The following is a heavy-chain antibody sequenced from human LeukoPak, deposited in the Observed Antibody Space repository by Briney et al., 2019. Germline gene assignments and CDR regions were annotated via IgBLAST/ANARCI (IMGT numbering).Heavy chain of an antibody. D-gene: IGHD1-26*01. CDR2: ISSSSSYI. CDR3: ARDPLGSYYEEDY. J-gene: IGHJ4*02. V-gene: IGHV3-21*01. Sequence: GGSLGLSCAASGFTFSSYSMNWVRQAPGKGLEWVSSISSSSSYIYYADSVKGRFTISRDNAKNSLYLQMNSLRAEDTAVYYCARDPLGSYYEEDYWGQGTLVTVSS. CDR1: GFTFSSYS.